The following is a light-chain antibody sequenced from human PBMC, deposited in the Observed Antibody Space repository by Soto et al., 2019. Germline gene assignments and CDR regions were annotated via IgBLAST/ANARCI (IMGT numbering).Light chain of an antibody. V-gene: IGLV2-14*01. Sequence: QSVLTQPASVSGSPGQSITISCTGTSSDVGGYDYVSCYQQHPGKVPKLMIHDVSNRPSGVSSRFSGSKSGNTASLTISGLQAEDEAYYYCSSYTSSATVLFGGGTKLTVL. J-gene: IGLJ2*01. CDR2: DVS. CDR1: SSDVGGYDY. CDR3: SSYTSSATVL.